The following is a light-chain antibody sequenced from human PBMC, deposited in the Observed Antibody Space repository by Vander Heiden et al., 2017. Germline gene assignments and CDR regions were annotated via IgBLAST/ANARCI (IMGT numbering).Light chain of an antibody. CDR1: QSVSSN. V-gene: IGKV3-15*01. Sequence: IVMTQPPATLSVPPGERATPSCRASQSVSSNLAWYQQKPGQAPRLLIYGASTRATGIPARFSGSGSGTEFTLTISSLQSEDFAVYYCQQYNNWPYTFGQGTKLEIK. CDR2: GAS. CDR3: QQYNNWPYT. J-gene: IGKJ2*01.